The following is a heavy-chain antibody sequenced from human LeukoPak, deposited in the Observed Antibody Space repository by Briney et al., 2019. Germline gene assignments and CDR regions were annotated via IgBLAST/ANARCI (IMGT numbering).Heavy chain of an antibody. CDR2: IIPIFGTA. V-gene: IGHV1-69*13. CDR1: GGTFSSYA. CDR3: ARRLPVAVAGYANINWFDP. Sequence: EASVKVSCKASGGTFSSYAISWVRQAPGQGLEWMGGIIPIFGTANYAQKFQGRVTITADESTSTAYMELSSLRSEDTAVYYCARRLPVAVAGYANINWFDPWGQGTLVTVSS. D-gene: IGHD6-19*01. J-gene: IGHJ5*02.